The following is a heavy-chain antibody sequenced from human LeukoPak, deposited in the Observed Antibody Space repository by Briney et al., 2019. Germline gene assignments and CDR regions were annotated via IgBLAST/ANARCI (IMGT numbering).Heavy chain of an antibody. CDR1: GYTLTSYY. J-gene: IGHJ4*02. Sequence: ASVKVSCKASGYTLTSYYIHWVRQAPRQGLEWIGIINPNGGSTSYSQNFQGRVTMSRDMSTSTIYVELSSLRSEDTAVYYCAREGYYDSSGSLDYWGQGTLVTVSS. D-gene: IGHD3-22*01. CDR2: INPNGGST. CDR3: AREGYYDSSGSLDY. V-gene: IGHV1-46*01.